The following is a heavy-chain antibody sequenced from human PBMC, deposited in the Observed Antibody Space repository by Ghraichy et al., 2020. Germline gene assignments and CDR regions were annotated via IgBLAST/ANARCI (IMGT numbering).Heavy chain of an antibody. CDR3: AHMDYGDYEGSWFDP. V-gene: IGHV2-5*02. J-gene: IGHJ5*02. CDR1: GFSLSTSGVG. D-gene: IGHD4-17*01. CDR2: IYWDDDK. Sequence: SGPTLVKPTQTLTLTCTFSGFSLSTSGVGVGWIRQPPGKALEWLALIYWDDDKRYSPSLKSRLTITKDTSKNQVVLTMTNMDPVDTATYYCAHMDYGDYEGSWFDPWGQGTLVTVSS.